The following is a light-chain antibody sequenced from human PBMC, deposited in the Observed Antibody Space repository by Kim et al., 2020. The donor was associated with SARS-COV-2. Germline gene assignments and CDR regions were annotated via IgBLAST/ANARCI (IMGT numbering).Light chain of an antibody. CDR2: GAS. CDR1: QNIGSN. Sequence: SPGDRATLTCRASQNIGSNLAWYQVKPGQTPRLLSFGASTRASGIPGRFSGNGSGTEFTLSITTLQAVDFALYYCQQYNHWPPMYNFGQGTKLEI. J-gene: IGKJ2*01. V-gene: IGKV3-15*01. CDR3: QQYNHWPPMYN.